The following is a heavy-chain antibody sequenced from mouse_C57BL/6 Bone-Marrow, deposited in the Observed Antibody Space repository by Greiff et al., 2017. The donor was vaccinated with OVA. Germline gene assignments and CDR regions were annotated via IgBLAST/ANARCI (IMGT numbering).Heavy chain of an antibody. Sequence: EVHVVESGGGFVQPGGSLKLSCAASGFTFSDYYMYWVRQTPEKGLEWVAYIGTGGGSTYYPETLKGRSTISGDNAKSTLYLQMSRLKSEDTAMYYCARGGGNDDFGCWGQGTTLTVSS. J-gene: IGHJ2*01. CDR2: IGTGGGST. D-gene: IGHD2-2*01. CDR1: GFTFSDYY. CDR3: ARGGGNDDFGC. V-gene: IGHV5-12*01.